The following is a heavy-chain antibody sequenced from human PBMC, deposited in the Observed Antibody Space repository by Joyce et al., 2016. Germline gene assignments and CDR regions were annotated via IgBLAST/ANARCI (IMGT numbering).Heavy chain of an antibody. CDR1: GFTFRRYT. D-gene: IGHD6-6*01. CDR2: ISSNGYYI. V-gene: IGHV3-21*01. Sequence: EVQLVESGGGLVKPGGSLRLSCAASGFTFRRYTMNWVRQAPGKGLGGVSSISSNGYYIYYADSLRGRFTISRDNAKDSLHVQMDSLRVEDTAVYYCAREGGMGSSSSDWFDVWDQGTLVTVSS. CDR3: AREGGMGSSSSDWFDV. J-gene: IGHJ5*02.